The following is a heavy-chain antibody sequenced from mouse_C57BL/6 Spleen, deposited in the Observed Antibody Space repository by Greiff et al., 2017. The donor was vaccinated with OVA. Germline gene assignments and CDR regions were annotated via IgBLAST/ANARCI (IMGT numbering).Heavy chain of an antibody. CDR2: IDPEDGET. CDR3: ARYPSSGSSFYYAMDY. D-gene: IGHD1-1*01. Sequence: VHVKQSGAELVKPGASVKLSCTASGFNIKDYYMHWVKQRTEQGLEWIGRIDPEDGETKYAPKFQGKATITADTSSNTAYLQLSSLTSEDTAVYYCARYPSSGSSFYYAMDYWGQGTSVTVSS. CDR1: GFNIKDYY. V-gene: IGHV14-2*01. J-gene: IGHJ4*01.